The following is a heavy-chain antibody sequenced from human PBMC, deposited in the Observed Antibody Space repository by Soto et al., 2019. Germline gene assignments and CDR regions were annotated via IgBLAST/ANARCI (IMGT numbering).Heavy chain of an antibody. J-gene: IGHJ4*02. Sequence: QVQLQESGPGLVKPSQTLSLTCTVSGGSISSGGYYWSWIRQHPGKGLEWIGYIYYSGSTYYNPSLKSRVTISVDPSKNQFSLKLSSVTAADTAVYYCASPNSSSWYAVGHFDYWGQGTLVTVSS. CDR2: IYYSGST. D-gene: IGHD6-13*01. V-gene: IGHV4-31*03. CDR1: GGSISSGGYY. CDR3: ASPNSSSWYAVGHFDY.